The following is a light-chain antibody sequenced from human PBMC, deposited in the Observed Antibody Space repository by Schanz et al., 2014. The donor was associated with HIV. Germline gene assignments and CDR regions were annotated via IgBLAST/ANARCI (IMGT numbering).Light chain of an antibody. Sequence: EIVMTQSPAPLSVSPGERVTLSCRASRSVNSNLAWYQQKPGQAPRLLIYRASTRATGIPARFSGSGSGTEFTLTISSLLSEDFAIYYCQQFNNWPPEGTFGQGTKVELK. CDR1: RSVNSN. CDR3: QQFNNWPPEGT. V-gene: IGKV3-15*01. J-gene: IGKJ1*01. CDR2: RAS.